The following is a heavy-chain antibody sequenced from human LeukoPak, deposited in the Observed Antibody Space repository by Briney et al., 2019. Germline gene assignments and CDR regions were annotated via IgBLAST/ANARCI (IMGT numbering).Heavy chain of an antibody. Sequence: SETLSLTCAVYGGSFSGYYWSWIRQPPGKGLEWIGEINHSGGTNYNPSLKSRVTISVDTSKNQFSLKLSSVTAADTAVYYCARGRLWARDWGQGTLVTVSS. CDR3: ARGRLWARD. CDR1: GGSFSGYY. CDR2: INHSGGT. V-gene: IGHV4-34*01. D-gene: IGHD3-10*01. J-gene: IGHJ4*02.